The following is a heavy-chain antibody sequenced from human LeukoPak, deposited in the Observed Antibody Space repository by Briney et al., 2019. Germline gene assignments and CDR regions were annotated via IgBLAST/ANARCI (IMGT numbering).Heavy chain of an antibody. CDR2: IYHSGST. CDR1: GGSISSGAYS. D-gene: IGHD5-12*01. J-gene: IGHJ6*02. V-gene: IGHV4-30-2*01. Sequence: PSETLSLTCAVSGGSISSGAYSWSWIRQPPGKGLEWIGYIYHSGSTYYNPSLKSRVTISVDRSKNQFSLKLSSVTAADTAVYYCARGVSGYDYYYYYGMDVWGQGTTVTVSS. CDR3: ARGVSGYDYYYYYGMDV.